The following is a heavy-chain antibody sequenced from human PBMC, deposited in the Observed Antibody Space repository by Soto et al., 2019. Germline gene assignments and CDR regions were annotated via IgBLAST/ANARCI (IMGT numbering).Heavy chain of an antibody. V-gene: IGHV3-49*04. Sequence: GGSLRLSCTASGFTFGDYSVNWVRQAPGKGLEWVGFIRSKAYGGTPEYAASVKGRFTISRDDSKSIAYLQMNSLKTEETAVFYCARSLLKGMDVSGQGTTVTLCS. CDR2: IRSKAYGGTP. D-gene: IGHD2-15*01. CDR1: GFTFGDYS. J-gene: IGHJ6*02. CDR3: ARSLLKGMDV.